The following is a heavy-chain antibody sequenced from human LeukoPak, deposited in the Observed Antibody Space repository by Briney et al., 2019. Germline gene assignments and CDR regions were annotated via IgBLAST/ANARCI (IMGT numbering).Heavy chain of an antibody. CDR3: TREGRVGVPFDY. D-gene: IGHD2-15*01. CDR1: GYTFTDSY. V-gene: IGHV1-2*02. J-gene: IGHJ4*02. Sequence: ASLKVSCKTSGYTFTDSYMHWVRQAPGQGLEWIGWINPNAGDTTYAQGFHGRVTMTRDTSISTVYMELNSLKLDDTAVYYCTREGRVGVPFDYWGQGTLVTVSS. CDR2: INPNAGDT.